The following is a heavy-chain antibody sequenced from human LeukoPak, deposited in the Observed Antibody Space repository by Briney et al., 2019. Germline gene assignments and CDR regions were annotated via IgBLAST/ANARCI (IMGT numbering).Heavy chain of an antibody. CDR1: GYTFTGYY. V-gene: IGHV1-18*04. CDR3: ARDPSDSSGYYYVGVDY. CDR2: ISAYNGNT. J-gene: IGHJ4*02. Sequence: GASVKVSCKASGYTFTGYYMHWVRQAPGQGLEWMGWISAYNGNTNYAQKLQGRVTMTTDTSTSTAYMELRSLRSDDTGVYYCARDPSDSSGYYYVGVDYWGQGTLVTVSS. D-gene: IGHD3-22*01.